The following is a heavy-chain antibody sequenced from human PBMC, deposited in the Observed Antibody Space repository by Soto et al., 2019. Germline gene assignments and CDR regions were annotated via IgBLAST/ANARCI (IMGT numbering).Heavy chain of an antibody. CDR3: ARRAETNGWNGFGADKYYFDF. J-gene: IGHJ4*02. Sequence: ASVEVSLNASGCTFTSYXGXCVXEXXXRVREXXGWMNPSTGNSGYAQKFQGRVTMTSDTSISTAHMELSGLRSEDTAVYYCARRAETNGWNGFGADKYYFDFWGQGTLVTVSS. D-gene: IGHD1-1*01. CDR1: GCTFTSYX. V-gene: IGHV1-8*01. CDR2: MNPSTGNS.